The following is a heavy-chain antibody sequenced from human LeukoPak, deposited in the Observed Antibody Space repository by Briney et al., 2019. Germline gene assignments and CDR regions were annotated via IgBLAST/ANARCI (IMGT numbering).Heavy chain of an antibody. Sequence: GGSLTLSCAASGFTFRSAWMHWVRQAPGKGLVWVSRIRGDGGDANYADFVKGRNTISRDNAKSTLYLQMNGLGVEDTAVYYCVGDIVAGSGSYSDWGQGTLVTVSS. CDR2: IRGDGGDA. J-gene: IGHJ4*02. CDR1: GFTFRSAW. CDR3: VGDIVAGSGSYSD. D-gene: IGHD3-10*01. V-gene: IGHV3-74*01.